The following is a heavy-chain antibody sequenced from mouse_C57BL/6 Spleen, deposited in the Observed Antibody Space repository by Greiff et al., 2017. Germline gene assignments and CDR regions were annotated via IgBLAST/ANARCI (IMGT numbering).Heavy chain of an antibody. Sequence: QVTLKVSGPGILQSSQTLSLTCSFSGFSLSTSGMGVCWIRQPSGKGLEWLAHIYCDDDNCYNPFLKSRLTISKDTSRDQVFLKITSVDTADTATYYCARRASNYGYFDVWGTGTTVTVSS. V-gene: IGHV8-12*01. D-gene: IGHD2-10*02. CDR3: ARRASNYGYFDV. J-gene: IGHJ1*03. CDR2: IYCDDDN. CDR1: GFSLSTSGMG.